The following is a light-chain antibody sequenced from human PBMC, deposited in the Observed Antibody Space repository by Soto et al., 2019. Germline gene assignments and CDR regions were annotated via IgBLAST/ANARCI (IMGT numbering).Light chain of an antibody. CDR1: SSDVGKYDY. CDR3: ATWDDSLSGHYV. CDR2: EVS. J-gene: IGLJ1*01. V-gene: IGLV2-8*01. Sequence: QSALTQPPSASGSPGQSVTISCTGTSSDVGKYDYVSWFQHHPGKAPKLIIYEVSKRPSGVPDRFSGSKSGSAASLAISGLRSEDEADYYCATWDDSLSGHYVFGTGTKVTVL.